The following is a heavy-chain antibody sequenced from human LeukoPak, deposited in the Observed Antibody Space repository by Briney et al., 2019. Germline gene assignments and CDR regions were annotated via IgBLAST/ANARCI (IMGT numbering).Heavy chain of an antibody. Sequence: GGSLRLSCAASGFTFSSYWMSWVRQAPGKGLEWVANIKQDGSEKYYVDSVKGRFTISRDNAKKSLYLHMNSLIAEDTAVYYCARWGRPGMVSSDWYSRLSRNWFDPWGQGTLVTVSS. V-gene: IGHV3-7*01. D-gene: IGHD6-19*01. CDR2: IKQDGSEK. CDR1: GFTFSSYW. CDR3: ARWGRPGMVSSDWYSRLSRNWFDP. J-gene: IGHJ5*02.